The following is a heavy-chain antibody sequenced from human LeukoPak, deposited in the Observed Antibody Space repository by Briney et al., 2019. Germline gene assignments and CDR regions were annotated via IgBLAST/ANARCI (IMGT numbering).Heavy chain of an antibody. D-gene: IGHD3-3*01. J-gene: IGHJ4*02. CDR3: AREGSMFGYDFWSGRRGFFDY. V-gene: IGHV4-59*01. CDR1: GGSINNYY. Sequence: SETLSLTCTVSGGSINNYYWSWIRQPPGKGLEWIGYIYYSGSADYNPSLKSRVTISLDTSKNQFSLKLSSVTAADTAVYYCAREGSMFGYDFWSGRRGFFDYWGQGTLVTVSS. CDR2: IYYSGSA.